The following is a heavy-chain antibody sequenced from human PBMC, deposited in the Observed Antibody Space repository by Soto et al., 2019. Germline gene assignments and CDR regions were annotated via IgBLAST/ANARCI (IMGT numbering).Heavy chain of an antibody. CDR2: IFYSGSA. V-gene: IGHV4-39*01. J-gene: IGHJ5*02. CDR1: GDSIRSRGYY. D-gene: IGHD2-21*01. CDR3: ARRGFSVIEPPKRNWCDP. Sequence: QLLLQESGPGLVKPSETLSLTCTVSGDSIRSRGYYWGWIRQPPGKGLEWVGRIFYSGSAYHNPSLKSGVTISAYTSKNQFSLILNSVTAAETAVYFCARRGFSVIEPPKRNWCDPWGQGTLVTVSS.